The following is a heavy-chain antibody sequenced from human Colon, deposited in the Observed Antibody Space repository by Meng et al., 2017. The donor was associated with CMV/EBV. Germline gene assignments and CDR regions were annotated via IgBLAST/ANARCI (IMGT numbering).Heavy chain of an antibody. CDR1: GFTFNNYA. Sequence: GESLKISCAASGFTFNNYAMAWVRQAPGKGLEWVANINKDGSEEHYVDSVKGRLTISRDNAKNLLYLQMNSLRAEDTAVYYCVRDDRTTYLFDYWGQGTLVTVSS. CDR3: VRDDRTTYLFDY. D-gene: IGHD1-7*01. J-gene: IGHJ4*02. V-gene: IGHV3-7*01. CDR2: INKDGSEE.